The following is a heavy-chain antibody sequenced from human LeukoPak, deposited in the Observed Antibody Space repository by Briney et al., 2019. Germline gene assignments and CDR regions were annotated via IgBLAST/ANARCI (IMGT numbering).Heavy chain of an antibody. CDR2: ISGSSSYI. D-gene: IGHD3-3*01. J-gene: IGHJ4*02. CDR1: GFTFSNYS. Sequence: GGSLRLSCGASGFTFSNYSMNWVRQAPGKGLEWVSSISGSSSYIYYADSVKGRFTISRDNSKNTLYLQMNSLRAEDTAVYYCARDWSHRCFDYWGQGTLVTVSS. CDR3: ARDWSHRCFDY. V-gene: IGHV3-21*04.